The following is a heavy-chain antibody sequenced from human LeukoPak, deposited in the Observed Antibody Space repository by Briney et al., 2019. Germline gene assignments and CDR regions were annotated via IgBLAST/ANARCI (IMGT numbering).Heavy chain of an antibody. V-gene: IGHV4-59*08. Sequence: SETLSLTCTVSGGSISSYYWSWIRQPPGKGPEWIGYIYYSGSTNYNPSLKSRVTISVDTSKNQFSLKLSSVTAADTAVYYCARHPKLSPLDYWGQGTLVTVSS. J-gene: IGHJ4*02. D-gene: IGHD2-15*01. CDR1: GGSISSYY. CDR2: IYYSGST. CDR3: ARHPKLSPLDY.